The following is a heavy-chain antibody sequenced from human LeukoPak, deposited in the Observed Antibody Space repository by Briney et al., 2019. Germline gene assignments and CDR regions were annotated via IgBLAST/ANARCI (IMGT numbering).Heavy chain of an antibody. D-gene: IGHD6-6*01. CDR3: ARVAARYVGMDV. Sequence: SETLSLACTVSGGSVSSYYWSWIRQPPGKGLEWIGYFSYSGSTNYNPSLKSRVTKSVDTSKKQVSLNLSSVTAADTAVYYCARVAARYVGMDVWGQGTTVTVSS. CDR2: FSYSGST. J-gene: IGHJ6*02. V-gene: IGHV4-59*02. CDR1: GGSVSSYY.